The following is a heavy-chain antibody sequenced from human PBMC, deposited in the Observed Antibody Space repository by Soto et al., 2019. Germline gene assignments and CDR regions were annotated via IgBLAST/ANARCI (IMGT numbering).Heavy chain of an antibody. V-gene: IGHV4-59*01. CDR2: IYYSGST. Sequence: PSEALSLTCTVSGGSISSYYWGLIRLPLGKGLEGIGDIYYSGSTNYTPSPKRRVTISVDTSKNQFSLKLSSVTAADTAVYYCARALRSDFWSGLTYGWYYYYYYMDFSGKGTTVTVSS. J-gene: IGHJ6*03. D-gene: IGHD3-3*01. CDR3: ARALRSDFWSGLTYGWYYYYYYMDF. CDR1: GGSISSYY.